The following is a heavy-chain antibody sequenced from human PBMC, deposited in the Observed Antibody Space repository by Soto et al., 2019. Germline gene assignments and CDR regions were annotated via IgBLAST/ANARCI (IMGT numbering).Heavy chain of an antibody. D-gene: IGHD1-7*01. J-gene: IGHJ6*03. CDR1: GGTFSSYT. CDR3: ARDRAATELHYYYYYMDV. V-gene: IGHV1-69*04. CDR2: IIPILGIA. Sequence: ASVKVSCKASGGTFSSYTISWVRQAPGQGLEWMGRIIPILGIANYAQKFQGRVTITADKSTSTAYMELSSLRSEDTAVYYCARDRAATELHYYYYYMDVWGKGTTVTVSS.